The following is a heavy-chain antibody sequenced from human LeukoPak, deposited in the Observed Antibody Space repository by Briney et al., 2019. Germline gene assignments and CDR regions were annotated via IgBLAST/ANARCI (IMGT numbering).Heavy chain of an antibody. J-gene: IGHJ4*02. CDR3: ARERNYYDTSGRYYSNTDLQY. CDR1: GVTVSTNY. D-gene: IGHD3-22*01. Sequence: GGSLRLSCTASGVTVSTNYMTWVRQAPGKGLGWVSVISGGGATYYTDSVKGRFTVSRDNSKNTLYLQMDSLGAEDTAVYYCARERNYYDTSGRYYSNTDLQYWGQGTLVTVAS. CDR2: ISGGGAT. V-gene: IGHV3-53*05.